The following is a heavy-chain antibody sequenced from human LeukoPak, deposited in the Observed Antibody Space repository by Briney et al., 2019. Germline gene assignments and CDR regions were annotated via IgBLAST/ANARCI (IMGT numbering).Heavy chain of an antibody. J-gene: IGHJ4*02. CDR1: GGSFSGYY. CDR2: IYYSGST. V-gene: IGHV4-59*08. D-gene: IGHD2-2*01. CDR3: ARRKVVPAAPFDY. Sequence: SETLSLTCAVYGGSFSGYYWSWIRQPPGKGLEWIGYIYYSGSTNYSPSLNSRVTISVDTSKNQFSLKLSSVTAADTAVYYCARRKVVPAAPFDYWGQGTLVTVSS.